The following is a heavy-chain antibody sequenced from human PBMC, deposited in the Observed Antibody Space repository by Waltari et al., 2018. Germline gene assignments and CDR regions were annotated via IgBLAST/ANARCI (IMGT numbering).Heavy chain of an antibody. V-gene: IGHV3-23*01. CDR3: AKDLTGATDTLKDDY. J-gene: IGHJ4*02. Sequence: EVQLLESGGGLVQPGGSLRLSCAASGFTFSSYAMSWVRKAPGKGLEWVSAISGSGGSTYYADSVKGRFTISRDNSKNTLYLQMNSLRAEDTAVYYCAKDLTGATDTLKDDYWGQGTLVTVSS. D-gene: IGHD1-26*01. CDR2: ISGSGGST. CDR1: GFTFSSYA.